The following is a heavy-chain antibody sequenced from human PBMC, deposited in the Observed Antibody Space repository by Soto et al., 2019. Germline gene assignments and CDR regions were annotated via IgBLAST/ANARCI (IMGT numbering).Heavy chain of an antibody. J-gene: IGHJ3*01. CDR2: ILHSGET. Sequence: QVQLQESGPGLVKPSGTLSLTCAVSGDSITNSRWWTWVRQPPGKGLEWIGDILHSGETNYNPSLKSRVFISVDKSQNQFSLRVSSVTAADMAVYYCAYRTGWYRHDVWGQATVVTVSS. CDR3: AYRTGWYRHDV. V-gene: IGHV4-4*02. CDR1: GDSITNSRW. D-gene: IGHD6-19*01.